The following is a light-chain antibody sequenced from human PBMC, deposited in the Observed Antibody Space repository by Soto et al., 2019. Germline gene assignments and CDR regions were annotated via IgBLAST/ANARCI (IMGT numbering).Light chain of an antibody. CDR1: KNDTGVYDF. CDR2: EVV. J-gene: IGLJ1*01. V-gene: IGLV2-8*01. Sequence: SALTQPPSASGSPGQSVTISCTGTKNDTGVYDFVSWYQHHPGKAPRLIIYEVVQRPSGVPDRFSGSKSGNTASLTVSGLQAPDEADYFCKSYAASNTYVFGSGTQLTVL. CDR3: KSYAASNTYV.